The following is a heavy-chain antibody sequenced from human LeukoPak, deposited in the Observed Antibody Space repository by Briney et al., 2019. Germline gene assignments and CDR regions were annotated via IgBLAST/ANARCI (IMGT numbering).Heavy chain of an antibody. CDR2: ISYDGGNK. V-gene: IGHV3-30*18. Sequence: GGSLRLSCAASGFTFSSYEMNWVRQAPGKGLEWVAVISYDGGNKYYAESVKGRFTISRDNSKNTLYLQMNSLRAEDTAVYCCAKVPRQNGWFPLSDYWGQGALVTVSS. CDR3: AKVPRQNGWFPLSDY. D-gene: IGHD6-19*01. J-gene: IGHJ4*02. CDR1: GFTFSSYE.